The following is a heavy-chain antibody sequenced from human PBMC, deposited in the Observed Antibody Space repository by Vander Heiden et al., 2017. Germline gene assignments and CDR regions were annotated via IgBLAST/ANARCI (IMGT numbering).Heavy chain of an antibody. CDR1: RGTFSSYA. CDR3: ARSVRWELYDY. V-gene: IGHV1-69*01. J-gene: IGHJ4*02. D-gene: IGHD1-26*01. CDR2: IIPIFGTA. Sequence: QVHQLPSGAEVKTPGSSVTVSCKASRGTFSSYAISWVRQAPGQGLEWMREIIPIFGTANYAQKFQGRVTITADESTSTAYMELSSLRSEDTAVYYCARSVRWELYDYWGQGTLVTVSS.